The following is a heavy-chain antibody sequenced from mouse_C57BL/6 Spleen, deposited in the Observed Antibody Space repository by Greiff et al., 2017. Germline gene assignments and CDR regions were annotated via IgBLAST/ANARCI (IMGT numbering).Heavy chain of an antibody. Sequence: EVQLQQSGPELVKPGASVKISCKASGYSFTGYYMNWVKQSPEKSLEWIGEINPRTGGTTYNQKFKAKATLTVDKSSSTAYMQLKSLTSEDSAVYYCARGSYAWFAYWGQGTLVTVSA. CDR3: ARGSYAWFAY. J-gene: IGHJ3*01. V-gene: IGHV1-42*01. CDR1: GYSFTGYY. D-gene: IGHD1-1*01. CDR2: INPRTGGT.